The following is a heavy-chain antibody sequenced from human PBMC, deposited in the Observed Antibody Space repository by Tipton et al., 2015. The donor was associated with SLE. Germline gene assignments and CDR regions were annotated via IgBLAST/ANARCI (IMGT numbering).Heavy chain of an antibody. CDR3: ARVAYYDSSGYLFDY. CDR1: GGSLSSYY. Sequence: TLSLTCTVSGGSLSSYYWSWIRQPPGKGLGWIGDIYYSGITNYNPSLKSRVTISVDTSKNQFSLKLSSVTAADTAVYYCARVAYYDSSGYLFDYWGQGTLVTVSS. J-gene: IGHJ4*02. D-gene: IGHD3-22*01. CDR2: IYYSGIT. V-gene: IGHV4-59*01.